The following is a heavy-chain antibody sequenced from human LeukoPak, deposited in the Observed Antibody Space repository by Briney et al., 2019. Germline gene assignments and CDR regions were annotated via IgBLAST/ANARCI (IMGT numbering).Heavy chain of an antibody. CDR1: GYSFTSYW. V-gene: IGHV5-10-1*01. CDR3: TRQRYYYDFSGYYYDY. D-gene: IGHD3-22*01. CDR2: IDPSDSYT. Sequence: GESLRISCKGFGYSFTSYWISWVRQMPGKGLEWMGTIDPSDSYTNYSPSFQGHVTISADKSISTAYLQWSSLKASDTAIYYCTRQRYYYDFSGYYYDYWGQGTLVTVSS. J-gene: IGHJ4*02.